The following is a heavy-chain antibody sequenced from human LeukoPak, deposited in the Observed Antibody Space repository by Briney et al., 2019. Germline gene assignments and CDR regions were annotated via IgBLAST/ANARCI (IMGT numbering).Heavy chain of an antibody. CDR3: ARDPLAVATHFDY. Sequence: GGSLRLSCAASGFTFSSYAMHWVRQAPGKGLEWVAVISYDGSNKYYADSVKGRFTISRDNSKNTLYLQMSSLRAEDTAVYYCARDPLAVATHFDYWGQGTLVTVSS. V-gene: IGHV3-30-3*01. CDR2: ISYDGSNK. D-gene: IGHD6-19*01. CDR1: GFTFSSYA. J-gene: IGHJ4*02.